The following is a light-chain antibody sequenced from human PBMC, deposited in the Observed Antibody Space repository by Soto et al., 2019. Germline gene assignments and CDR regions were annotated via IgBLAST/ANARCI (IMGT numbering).Light chain of an antibody. CDR3: QHYNTDSLWT. CDR1: QSIGVW. CDR2: DAS. V-gene: IGKV1-5*01. Sequence: DIQMTQSPSTLSASVGDRVTITCRASQSIGVWLAWYQQKPGKAPKRLIIDASTLESGGPSRFSGSGSGTEFTLTINSLQPDDFATYYCQHYNTDSLWTFGQGTKVEVK. J-gene: IGKJ1*01.